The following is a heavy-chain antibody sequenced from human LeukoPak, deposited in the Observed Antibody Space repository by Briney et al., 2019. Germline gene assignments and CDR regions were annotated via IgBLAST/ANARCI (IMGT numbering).Heavy chain of an antibody. CDR3: AREGYSTSSGPRPNWFDP. D-gene: IGHD6-6*01. J-gene: IGHJ5*02. CDR1: GYTFTSYD. V-gene: IGHV1-8*03. Sequence: ASVKVSCKASGYTFTSYDINWVRQATGQGLEWMGWMNPNSGNTGYAQKFQGRVTITRNTSISTAYMELSSLRSEDTAVYYSAREGYSTSSGPRPNWFDPWGQGTLVTVSS. CDR2: MNPNSGNT.